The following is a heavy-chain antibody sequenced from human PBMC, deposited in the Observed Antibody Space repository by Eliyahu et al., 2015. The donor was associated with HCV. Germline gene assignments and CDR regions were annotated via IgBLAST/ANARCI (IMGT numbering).Heavy chain of an antibody. CDR3: ARSLSFHDNNDY. D-gene: IGHD3-22*01. CDR1: GFTFSRYS. J-gene: IGHJ4*02. V-gene: IGHV3-48*01. Sequence: EVQLVESGGGLVQPGGSLRLXCAASGFTFSRYSMNWVRQAPGKGLEWVSYISSSYSTIHYADSVKGRXTISRDNAKNSLYLQXNSLRAEDTAVYYCARSLSFHDNNDYWGQGTLVTVSS. CDR2: ISSSYSTI.